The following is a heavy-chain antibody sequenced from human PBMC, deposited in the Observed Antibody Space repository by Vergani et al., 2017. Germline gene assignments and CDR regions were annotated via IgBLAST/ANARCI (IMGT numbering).Heavy chain of an antibody. CDR2: ISWNSNSI. CDR3: AKDHTRQDYYDSSGYYDY. J-gene: IGHJ4*02. CDR1: GFTSAGYA. D-gene: IGHD3-22*01. V-gene: IGHV3-9*02. Sequence: EVQLEESGGGLVLPGRSLRLSCVASGFTSAGYAMHWVRQAPGKGLEWVSGISWNSNSIGYADSVKGRFTISRDNAKNSLYLQMNSLRAEDTALYYCAKDHTRQDYYDSSGYYDYWGQGTLVTVSS.